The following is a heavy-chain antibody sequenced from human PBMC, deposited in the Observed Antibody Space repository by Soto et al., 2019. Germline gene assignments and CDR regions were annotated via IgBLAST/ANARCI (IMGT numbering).Heavy chain of an antibody. CDR2: IKSKTDGGTT. Sequence: EVQLVESGGGLVKPGGSLRLSCAASGCTFSNAWMSWVRQAPGKGLEWVGRIKSKTDGGTTDYAAPVKGRFTISRDDSKNTLYLQMNSLKTEDTAVYYCTTHRGGAHTDYWGQGTLVTVSS. V-gene: IGHV3-15*01. CDR3: TTHRGGAHTDY. CDR1: GCTFSNAW. D-gene: IGHD5-18*01. J-gene: IGHJ4*02.